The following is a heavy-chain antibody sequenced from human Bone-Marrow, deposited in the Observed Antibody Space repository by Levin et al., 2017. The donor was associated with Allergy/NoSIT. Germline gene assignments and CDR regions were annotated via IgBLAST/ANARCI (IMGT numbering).Heavy chain of an antibody. CDR1: GGSISSSSYY. CDR2: IYYSGST. Sequence: NASETLSLTCTVSGGSISSSSYYWGWIRQPPGKGLEWIGSIYYSGSTYYNPSLKSRVTISVDTSKNQFSLKLSSVTAADTAVYCCADSSSWLYYFDYWGQGTLVTVSS. D-gene: IGHD6-13*01. CDR3: ADSSSWLYYFDY. V-gene: IGHV4-39*01. J-gene: IGHJ4*02.